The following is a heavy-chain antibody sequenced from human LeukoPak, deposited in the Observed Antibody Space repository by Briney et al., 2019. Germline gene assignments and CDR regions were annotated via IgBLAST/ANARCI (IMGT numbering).Heavy chain of an antibody. Sequence: GGSLRLSCAASGFTFSSYGMRWVRQAPGKGLEWVAVISYDGSNKYYADSVKGRFTISRDNSKNTLYLQMYSLRAEDTAVYYCARFAAGGSYYYYMDVWGKGTTVTVSS. J-gene: IGHJ6*03. D-gene: IGHD6-25*01. V-gene: IGHV3-30*03. CDR3: ARFAAGGSYYYYMDV. CDR2: ISYDGSNK. CDR1: GFTFSSYG.